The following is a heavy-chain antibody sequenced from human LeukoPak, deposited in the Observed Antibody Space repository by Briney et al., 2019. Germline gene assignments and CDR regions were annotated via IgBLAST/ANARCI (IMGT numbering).Heavy chain of an antibody. CDR3: ARGEDSALVTGGYNWFDP. Sequence: GGSLRLSCAASGFTFSSYSMNWVRQAPGKGLEWVSSISSSSYIYYADSVKGRFTISRDTANNSLYLQMDSLRAEDTVVYYCARGEDSALVTGGYNWFDPWGQGTLVTVSS. V-gene: IGHV3-21*01. CDR2: ISSSSYI. D-gene: IGHD5-18*01. J-gene: IGHJ5*02. CDR1: GFTFSSYS.